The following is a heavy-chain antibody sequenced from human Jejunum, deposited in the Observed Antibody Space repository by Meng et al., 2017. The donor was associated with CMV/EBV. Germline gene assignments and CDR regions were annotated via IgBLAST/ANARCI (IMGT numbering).Heavy chain of an antibody. V-gene: IGHV3-72*01. J-gene: IGHJ4*02. CDR1: GFLFRDHY. CDR2: IKTRTNNYFT. Sequence: GFLFRDHYMDWFRQAPGKGLEWVARIKTRTNNYFTEYAASVADRFTISRDDSRNSLYLELNSLTTEDTALYYCGRDSMKGGGFDSWGQGVLVTVSS. CDR3: GRDSMKGGGFDS. D-gene: IGHD3-10*01.